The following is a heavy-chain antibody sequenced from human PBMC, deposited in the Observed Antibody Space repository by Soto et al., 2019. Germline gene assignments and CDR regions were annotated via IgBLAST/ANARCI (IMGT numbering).Heavy chain of an antibody. Sequence: QVQLVESGGGVVQPGRSLRLSCAASGFTFSSYGMHWVRQAPGKGLEWVAVISYDGSNKYYADSVKGRFTISRDNSKNTLYLQMNSLRAEDTAVYYCAKVLAGKVVVIPYYYYGMDVWGQGTTVTVSS. J-gene: IGHJ6*02. CDR3: AKVLAGKVVVIPYYYYGMDV. V-gene: IGHV3-30*18. D-gene: IGHD3-22*01. CDR1: GFTFSSYG. CDR2: ISYDGSNK.